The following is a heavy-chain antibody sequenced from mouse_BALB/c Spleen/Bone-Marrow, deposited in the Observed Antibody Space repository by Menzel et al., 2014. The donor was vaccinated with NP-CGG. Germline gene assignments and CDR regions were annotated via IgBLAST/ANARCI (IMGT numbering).Heavy chain of an antibody. CDR1: GYTFTSYW. CDR3: AAAAEPGMDY. Sequence: QVQLQQPGAELAKPGASVKMSCKASGYTFTSYWMHWVKQRPGQGLEWIGYINPSTDYTEYNQKFKDKATLTADKSSSGGCRQRSRLTSEDSAVYYWAAAAEPGMDYWGQGSAVTGS. V-gene: IGHV1-7*01. J-gene: IGHJ4*01. CDR2: INPSTDYT.